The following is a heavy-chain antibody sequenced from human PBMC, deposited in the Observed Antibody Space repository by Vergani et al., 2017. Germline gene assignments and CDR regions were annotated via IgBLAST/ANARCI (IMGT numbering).Heavy chain of an antibody. Sequence: EVQLLESGGGLVQPGGSLRLSCAASGFTFSSYAMSWVRQAPGKGLEWVSAISGSGGSTYYAESVKGRFTISRDNSKNTLYLQMNSLRPEDTAIYFCARSFGSTGSGGFDIWGQGTMVTVSS. CDR2: ISGSGGST. CDR3: ARSFGSTGSGGFDI. CDR1: GFTFSSYA. D-gene: IGHD1-26*01. J-gene: IGHJ3*02. V-gene: IGHV3-23*01.